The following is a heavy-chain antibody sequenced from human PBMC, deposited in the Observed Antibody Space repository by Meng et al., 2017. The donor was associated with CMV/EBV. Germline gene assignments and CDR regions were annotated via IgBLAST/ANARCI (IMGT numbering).Heavy chain of an antibody. V-gene: IGHV4-61*01. D-gene: IGHD3-10*01. J-gene: IGHJ4*02. Sequence: SETLSLTCTVSGGSVSSGSYYWTWIRQPPGKGLEWIGYIHYSGSTNYNPSFKSRVTISLDTSKNQFSLRLSSVTSADTAVYYCARGRGFGYWGQGTLVTVSS. CDR1: GGSVSSGSYY. CDR2: IHYSGST. CDR3: ARGRGFGY.